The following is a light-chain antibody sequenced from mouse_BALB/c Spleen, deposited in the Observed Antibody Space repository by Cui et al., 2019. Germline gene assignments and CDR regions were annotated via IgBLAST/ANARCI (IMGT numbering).Light chain of an antibody. Sequence: QIVLTQSPAIMSASPGEKVTITCSASSSVSYMHWFQQKPGTSLKLWIYSTSNLASGVPARFSGSGSGTSYSLTISRMEAEDAATYYCQQRSSYPYTFGGGTKLEIK. J-gene: IGKJ2*01. CDR2: STS. CDR3: QQRSSYPYT. CDR1: SSVSY. V-gene: IGKV4-57*01.